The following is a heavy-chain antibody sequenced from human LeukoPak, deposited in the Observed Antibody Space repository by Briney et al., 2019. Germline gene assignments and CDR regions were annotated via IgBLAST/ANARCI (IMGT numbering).Heavy chain of an antibody. V-gene: IGHV2-5*02. CDR1: GFSLPTRGVG. CDR3: AHRRDSSGYQYRYWFAP. CDR2: INWDDQK. J-gene: IGHJ5*02. Sequence: SAPTLVKPTQTLTLTCTFSGFSLPTRGVGVGWIRLPAGKALESLALINWDDQKVYSPSLQSSLSITKDTSKNQVVLTMTNVDPVDTATYYCAHRRDSSGYQYRYWFAPWGQGTLVTVSS. D-gene: IGHD3-22*01.